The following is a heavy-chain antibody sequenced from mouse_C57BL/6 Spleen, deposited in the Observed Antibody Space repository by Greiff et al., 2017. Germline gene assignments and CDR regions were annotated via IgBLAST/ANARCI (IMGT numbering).Heavy chain of an antibody. Sequence: QVQLQQPGAELVKPGASVKLSCKASCYTFTSYWMHWVMQRPGQGLEWIGMIHPNSGSTNYNEKFKSKATLTVDKSSRTAYMQLSSLTSEVSSVYYCESGYSNYGNYWGQGNTRTVSA. CDR1: CYTFTSYW. CDR2: IHPNSGST. J-gene: IGHJ2*01. D-gene: IGHD2-5*01. CDR3: ESGYSNYGNY. V-gene: IGHV1-64*01.